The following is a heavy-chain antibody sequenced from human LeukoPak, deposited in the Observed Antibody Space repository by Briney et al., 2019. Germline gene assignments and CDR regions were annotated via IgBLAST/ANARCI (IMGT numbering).Heavy chain of an antibody. Sequence: PSETLSLTCTVSGGSISSYYWSWIRQPAGKGLEWIGEINHSGSTNYNPSLKSRVTISVDTSKNQFSLKLSSVTAADTAVYYCARGYEGYRIFDYWGQGTLVTVSS. CDR2: INHSGST. CDR1: GGSISSYY. J-gene: IGHJ4*02. V-gene: IGHV4-34*01. D-gene: IGHD1-14*01. CDR3: ARGYEGYRIFDY.